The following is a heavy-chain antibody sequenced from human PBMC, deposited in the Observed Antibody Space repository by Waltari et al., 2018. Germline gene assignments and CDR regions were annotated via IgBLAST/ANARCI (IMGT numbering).Heavy chain of an antibody. CDR3: ARASIATTWVDY. J-gene: IGHJ4*02. V-gene: IGHV3-21*01. CDR1: GFTFSSYS. D-gene: IGHD6-13*01. CDR2: ISSSSSYI. Sequence: EVQLVESGGGLVKPGGSLRLSCEASGFTFSSYSMNWVRQSPGKGLEWVSSISSSSSYIYYADSVKGRFTISRDNAKNSLYLQMNSLRAEDTAVYYCARASIATTWVDYWGQGTLVTVSS.